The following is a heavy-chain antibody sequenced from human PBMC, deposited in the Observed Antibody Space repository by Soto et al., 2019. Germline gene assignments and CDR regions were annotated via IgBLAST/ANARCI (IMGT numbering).Heavy chain of an antibody. J-gene: IGHJ4*02. V-gene: IGHV3-7*01. CDR2: INQDGSEK. CDR3: SPSLDY. CDR1: GFTFSSYW. Sequence: GSLRLSCAASGFTFSSYWMDWVRQAPGKGLEWVANINQDGSEKHYVASVKGRFTISRDNAKNSLYLQMSSLTAEDSALYYCSPSLDYWGQGALVTVSS.